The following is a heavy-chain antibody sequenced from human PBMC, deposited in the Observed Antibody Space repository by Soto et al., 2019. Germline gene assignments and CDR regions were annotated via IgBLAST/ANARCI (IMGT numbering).Heavy chain of an antibody. CDR3: ARNNIQGGPNDAFDI. D-gene: IGHD2-15*01. CDR1: GYTFTSYA. J-gene: IGHJ3*02. V-gene: IGHV1-3*01. CDR2: INAGNGNT. Sequence: GASVKVSCKASGYTFTSYAMHWVRQAPGQRLEWMGWINAGNGNTKYSQKFQGRVTITRDTSASTAYMELSSLRSEDTAVYYCARNNIQGGPNDAFDIWGQATMVTVSS.